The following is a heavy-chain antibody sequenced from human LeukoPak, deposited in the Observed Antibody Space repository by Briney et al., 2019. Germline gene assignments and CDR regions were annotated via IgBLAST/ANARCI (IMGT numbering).Heavy chain of an antibody. CDR2: ISSSSSYI. CDR3: ARDRAHYDSSGIAYYFDY. J-gene: IGHJ4*02. Sequence: GGSLRLSCAASGFTFSSYSINWVRQAPGKGLEWVSSISSSSSYIYYADSVKGRFTISRDNAKNSLYLQMNSLRAEDTAVYYCARDRAHYDSSGIAYYFDYWGQGTLVTVSS. D-gene: IGHD3-22*01. CDR1: GFTFSSYS. V-gene: IGHV3-21*01.